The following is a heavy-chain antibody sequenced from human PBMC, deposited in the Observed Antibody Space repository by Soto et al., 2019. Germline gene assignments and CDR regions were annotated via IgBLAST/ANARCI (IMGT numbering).Heavy chain of an antibody. Sequence: GGSLRLSCAASGFNLSSSAMNWVRQAPGKGLEWLSVISYDGSKKYYADSVKGRFTISRDDSKNTLYLQMHSLRADDTAVYYCTRDRCSGTSCYFRYWGQGTLVTVSS. CDR2: ISYDGSKK. V-gene: IGHV3-30-3*01. D-gene: IGHD2-2*01. J-gene: IGHJ4*02. CDR1: GFNLSSSA. CDR3: TRDRCSGTSCYFRY.